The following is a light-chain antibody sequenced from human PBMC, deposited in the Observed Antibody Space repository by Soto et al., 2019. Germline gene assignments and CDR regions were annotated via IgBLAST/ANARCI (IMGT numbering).Light chain of an antibody. V-gene: IGKV4-1*01. J-gene: IGKJ4*01. CDR1: QSVLYNSDNKNY. CDR2: WAS. CDR3: QQYYTSLS. Sequence: DIVMTQSPDSLGVSLGERATINCKSSQSVLYNSDNKNYLAWYQQKPGQPPKLLIYWASTRDSGVPDRFSGSGSGADFTLTISSLQAKDVAVYYCQQYYTSLSFGGGTKVEIK.